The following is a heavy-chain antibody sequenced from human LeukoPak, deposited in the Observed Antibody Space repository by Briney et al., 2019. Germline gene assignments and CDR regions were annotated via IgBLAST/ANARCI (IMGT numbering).Heavy chain of an antibody. V-gene: IGHV1-18*01. J-gene: IGHJ4*02. Sequence: GASVKVSCKASGYTFTSYGISWVRQAPGQGLEWMGWISAYNGNTNYAQKLQGRVTMTTDTSTSTAYMELRRLRSDDTAVYYCAREIDATNGGYYFDYWGQGTLVTVSS. D-gene: IGHD3-16*01. CDR3: AREIDATNGGYYFDY. CDR2: ISAYNGNT. CDR1: GYTFTSYG.